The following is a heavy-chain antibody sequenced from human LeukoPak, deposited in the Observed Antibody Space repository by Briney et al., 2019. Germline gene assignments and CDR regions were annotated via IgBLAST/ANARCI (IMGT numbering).Heavy chain of an antibody. CDR3: ARDRGSWYYDSSGYYDY. CDR2: IKQDGSEK. J-gene: IGHJ4*02. V-gene: IGHV3-7*01. CDR1: GFTFSIYW. D-gene: IGHD3-22*01. Sequence: GGSLRLSCASSGFTFSIYWMSWVRQAPGKGLEWVANIKQDGSEKYYVDSVKGRFTISRDNAKNSLYLQMNSLRAEDTAVYYCARDRGSWYYDSSGYYDYWGQGTLVTVSS.